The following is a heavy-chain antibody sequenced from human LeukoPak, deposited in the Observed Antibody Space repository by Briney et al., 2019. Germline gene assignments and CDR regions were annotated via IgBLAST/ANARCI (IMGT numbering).Heavy chain of an antibody. Sequence: SETLSLTCAVYGGSFSGYYWSWIRQPPGKGLEWIGEINHSGSTKYNPSLKSRVTISVDTSKNQFSLKLSSVTAADTAVYYCARGRKGLGVYSSSWYGDYWGQGTLVTVSS. CDR2: INHSGST. V-gene: IGHV4-34*01. D-gene: IGHD6-13*01. CDR1: GGSFSGYY. J-gene: IGHJ4*02. CDR3: ARGRKGLGVYSSSWYGDY.